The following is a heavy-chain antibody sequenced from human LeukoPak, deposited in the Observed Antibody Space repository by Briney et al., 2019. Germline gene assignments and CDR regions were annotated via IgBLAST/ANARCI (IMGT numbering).Heavy chain of an antibody. D-gene: IGHD3-16*01. CDR3: ARDDALGDNALDN. CDR1: GFTFSSYG. CDR2: ILNDGSQE. J-gene: IGHJ3*02. V-gene: IGHV3-33*01. Sequence: PGGSLRLSCAASGFTFSSYGMHWVRQAPGKGLEWVAVILNDGSQEKYADSVKGRFTISRDNSKNTLFLQMNSLRAEDTAVYYCARDDALGDNALDNWGQGTMVTVSS.